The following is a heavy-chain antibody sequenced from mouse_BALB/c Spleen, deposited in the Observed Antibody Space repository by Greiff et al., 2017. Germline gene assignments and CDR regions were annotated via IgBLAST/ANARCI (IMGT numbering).Heavy chain of an antibody. Sequence: QVQLKESGPELVKPGASVKISCKASGYSFTSYYIHWVKQRPGQGLEWIGWIFPGSGNTKYNEKFKGKATLTADTSSSTAYMQLSSLTSEDSAVYFCARDYYGSSYEFAYWGQGTLVTVSA. V-gene: IGHV1-66*01. CDR2: IFPGSGNT. CDR1: GYSFTSYY. D-gene: IGHD1-1*01. CDR3: ARDYYGSSYEFAY. J-gene: IGHJ3*01.